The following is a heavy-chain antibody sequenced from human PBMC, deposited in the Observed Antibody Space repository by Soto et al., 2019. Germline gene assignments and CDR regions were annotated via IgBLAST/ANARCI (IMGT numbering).Heavy chain of an antibody. CDR1: GGSFSGYY. J-gene: IGHJ3*02. Sequence: QVQLQQWGAGLLKPSETLSLTCAVYGGSFSGYYWSWIRQPPGKGLEWSGEINHSGSTNYNPSLKSRVTISVDTSKNQFSLKLSSVTAADTAVYYCARIAAPCSSTSCYDAFDIWGQGTMVAVSS. D-gene: IGHD2-2*01. CDR2: INHSGST. CDR3: ARIAAPCSSTSCYDAFDI. V-gene: IGHV4-34*01.